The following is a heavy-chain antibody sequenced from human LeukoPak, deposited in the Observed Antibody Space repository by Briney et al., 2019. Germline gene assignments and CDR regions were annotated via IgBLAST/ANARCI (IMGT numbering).Heavy chain of an antibody. CDR2: IHYSGST. Sequence: SSETLSLTCSVSGGSISGYYWSWIRQPPGKGLEWIGYIHYSGSTHYNPSLKSRVTISVDTSKNQFSLKLSSVTAADTAVYYCARDNIVVVAATKAYYFDYWGQGTLVTVSS. D-gene: IGHD2-15*01. J-gene: IGHJ4*02. CDR1: GGSISGYY. V-gene: IGHV4-59*12. CDR3: ARDNIVVVAATKAYYFDY.